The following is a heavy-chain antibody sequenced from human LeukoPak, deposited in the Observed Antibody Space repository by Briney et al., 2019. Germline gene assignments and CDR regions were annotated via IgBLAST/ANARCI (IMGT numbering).Heavy chain of an antibody. D-gene: IGHD3-22*01. J-gene: IGHJ4*02. CDR1: GGSVSSGSYY. V-gene: IGHV4-61*01. CDR2: IYYSGST. CDR3: ARESSGYDSSGYYFYYFDY. Sequence: SETLSLTCTVSGGSVSSGSYYWSWIRQPPGKGLEWIGYIYYSGSTNYNPSLKSRVTISVDTSKNQFSLKLSSVTAADTAVYYCARESSGYDSSGYYFYYFDYWGQGTLVTVSS.